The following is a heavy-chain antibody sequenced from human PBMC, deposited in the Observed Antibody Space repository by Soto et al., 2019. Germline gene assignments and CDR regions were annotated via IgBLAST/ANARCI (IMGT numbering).Heavy chain of an antibody. CDR2: IIPISGTA. V-gene: IGHV1-69*01. J-gene: IGHJ6*02. D-gene: IGHD2-2*01. Sequence: VQLVQSGAEVKKPGPSVKVSCKASGGTFSSYAISWVPHAAGQGLEWMGGIIPISGTANYAQKFQGRVTITADECTSTAYMELSSLRSEDTAVYYCARSQGSSTSLEIYYYYYYGMDVWGQGTTVTVA. CDR3: ARSQGSSTSLEIYYYYYYGMDV. CDR1: GGTFSSYA.